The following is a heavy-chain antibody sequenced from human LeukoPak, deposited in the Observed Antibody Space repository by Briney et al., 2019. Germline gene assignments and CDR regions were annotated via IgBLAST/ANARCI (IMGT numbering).Heavy chain of an antibody. CDR2: SYYSGST. V-gene: IGHV4-59*11. CDR1: GGSISSQY. J-gene: IGHJ4*02. Sequence: PSKTLSLTCTVSGGSISSQYWSWIRQPPGKGLEWIAGYSYYSGSTNYNPSLKSRVTISVDSSKNQFSLKLSSVTAADTAVYYCARDPGYYDSSGKGFDYWGQGTLVTVSS. CDR3: ARDPGYYDSSGKGFDY. D-gene: IGHD3-22*01.